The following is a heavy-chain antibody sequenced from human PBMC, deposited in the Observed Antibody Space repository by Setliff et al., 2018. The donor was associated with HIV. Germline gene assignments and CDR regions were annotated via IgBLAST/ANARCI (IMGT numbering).Heavy chain of an antibody. D-gene: IGHD3-10*01. J-gene: IGHJ4*02. CDR2: IVVGSGNT. Sequence: SVKVSCKASGFTFTSSAVQWVRQARGQRLEWIGWIVVGSGNTNYAQKFQERVTITRDMSTSTAYMELSSLRSEDTAVYYCAAGTYYYGSGSQSRSPFDYWGQGTLVTVSS. V-gene: IGHV1-58*01. CDR1: GFTFTSSA. CDR3: AAGTYYYGSGSQSRSPFDY.